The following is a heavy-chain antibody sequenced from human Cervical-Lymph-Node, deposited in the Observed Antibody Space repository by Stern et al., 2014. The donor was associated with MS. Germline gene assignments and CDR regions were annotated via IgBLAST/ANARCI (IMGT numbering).Heavy chain of an antibody. J-gene: IGHJ6*02. D-gene: IGHD6-6*01. CDR2: VSSLSSYI. V-gene: IGHV3-21*01. CDR3: AREVSVAHYGMDV. Sequence: EVQLVESGGGLVQPGGSLRLSCVASGFTFSTYTVHWVRQAPGKGLERVSSVSSLSSYIFHADSVKGRFTISRDNAKNLVFLQMDSLRVEDTAVYYWAREVSVAHYGMDVWGQGTTVTVSS. CDR1: GFTFSTYT.